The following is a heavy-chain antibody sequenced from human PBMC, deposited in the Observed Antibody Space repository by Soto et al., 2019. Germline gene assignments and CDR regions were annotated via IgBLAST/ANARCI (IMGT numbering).Heavy chain of an antibody. Sequence: SETLSLTCTVSGGSINSYYWSWIRQPPGKGLEWIGYIYHSGSTYYNPSLKSRVTISVDRSKNQFSLKLTSVNTADTAIYYCTRGGDPYKTGHWGQGTLVTVSS. CDR1: GGSINSYY. CDR3: TRGGDPYKTGH. J-gene: IGHJ4*02. D-gene: IGHD2-21*01. CDR2: IYHSGST. V-gene: IGHV4-59*01.